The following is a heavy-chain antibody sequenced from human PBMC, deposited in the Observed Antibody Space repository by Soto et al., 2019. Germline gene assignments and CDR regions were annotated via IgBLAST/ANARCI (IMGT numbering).Heavy chain of an antibody. J-gene: IGHJ3*02. CDR3: ASCLPRSAFDI. Sequence: EVQLVESGGGLVQPGGSLRLSCAASGFTFSSYSMNWVRQAPGKGLEWVSYISSSSSTIYYADAVKGRFTISRDNAKNSLSLQMNSPRDEDTAVYYCASCLPRSAFDIWGQGTMVTVSS. CDR1: GFTFSSYS. V-gene: IGHV3-48*02. CDR2: ISSSSSTI.